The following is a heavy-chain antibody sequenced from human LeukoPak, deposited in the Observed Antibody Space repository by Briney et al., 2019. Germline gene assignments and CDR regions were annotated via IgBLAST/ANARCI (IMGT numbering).Heavy chain of an antibody. D-gene: IGHD3-22*01. Sequence: GESLKISCKGSGYSFTSYWIGWVRQMPGKGLEWMGIIYPGDSDTRYSTSFQGQVTISADKSISTAYLQWSSLKASDTAMYYCARVHYYDSSGYYPFDYWGQGTLVTVSS. V-gene: IGHV5-51*01. CDR2: IYPGDSDT. J-gene: IGHJ4*02. CDR3: ARVHYYDSSGYYPFDY. CDR1: GYSFTSYW.